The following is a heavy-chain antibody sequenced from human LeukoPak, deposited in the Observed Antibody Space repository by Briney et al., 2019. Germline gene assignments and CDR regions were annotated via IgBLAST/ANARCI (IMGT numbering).Heavy chain of an antibody. CDR1: IGSISSSNW. J-gene: IGHJ5*02. V-gene: IGHV4-4*02. CDR2: IYHSGST. CDR3: ARGPYSGGWFDP. D-gene: IGHD2-15*01. Sequence: SETLSLTCSVSIGSISSSNWWSWVRRPPGKGLEWIGEIYHSGSTNYNPSLKSRVTISVDKSKNQFSLKLSSVTAADTAVYYCARGPYSGGWFDPWGQGTLVTVSS.